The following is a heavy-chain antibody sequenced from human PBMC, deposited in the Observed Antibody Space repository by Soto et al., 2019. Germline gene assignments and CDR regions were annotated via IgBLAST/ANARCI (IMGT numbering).Heavy chain of an antibody. Sequence: FGPTLVNPTETLTLTCTFSGFSLSTSGMRVSWIRQAPGKALEWLARIDWDEDRFYSTSLKTRLTISKDTSKNQVVLTMTKMDPVDTATYYCARMRSDYDSSGLDYWGQGILVTVSS. CDR3: ARMRSDYDSSGLDY. CDR1: GFSLSTSGMR. D-gene: IGHD3-22*01. CDR2: IDWDEDR. J-gene: IGHJ4*02. V-gene: IGHV2-70*04.